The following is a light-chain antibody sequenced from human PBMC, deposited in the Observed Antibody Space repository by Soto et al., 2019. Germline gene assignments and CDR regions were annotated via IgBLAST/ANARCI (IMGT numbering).Light chain of an antibody. J-gene: IGKJ5*01. CDR1: QSIATSQ. CDR2: GAS. CDR3: QQRDYWQVT. Sequence: EIVLTQSPGTLSLSPGERATLFCRASQSIATSQLAWYQQKPGQAPRLLIGASTRATGIPDRFSGSGSGTDFALTISSLEPEDFAVYYCQQRDYWQVTFGQGTRLENK. V-gene: IGKV3D-20*02.